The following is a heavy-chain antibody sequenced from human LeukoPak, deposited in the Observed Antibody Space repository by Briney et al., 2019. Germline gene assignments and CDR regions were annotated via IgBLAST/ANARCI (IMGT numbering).Heavy chain of an antibody. CDR3: ARVDIALGLGMDV. D-gene: IGHD5-12*01. CDR1: GYTFTGYY. Sequence: ASVKVSCKASGYTFTGYYMHWARQAPGQGLEWMGWINPNSGGTNYAQKFQGRVTMTRDTSISTAYMELSRLRSDDTAVYYCARVDIALGLGMDVWGQGTTVTVSS. V-gene: IGHV1-2*02. CDR2: INPNSGGT. J-gene: IGHJ6*02.